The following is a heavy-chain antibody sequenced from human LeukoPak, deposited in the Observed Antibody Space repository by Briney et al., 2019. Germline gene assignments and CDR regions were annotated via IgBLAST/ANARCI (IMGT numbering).Heavy chain of an antibody. D-gene: IGHD4-23*01. CDR2: IIPILGTA. J-gene: IGHJ4*02. V-gene: IGHV1-69*01. CDR1: EGTFSSYA. Sequence: SVKVSCKASEGTFSSYAISWVRQAPGQGLEWMGGIIPILGTANYAQKFQGRVTITADESTSTAYMELSSLRSEDTAVYYCAREGATVVYFDYWGQGTLVTVSS. CDR3: AREGATVVYFDY.